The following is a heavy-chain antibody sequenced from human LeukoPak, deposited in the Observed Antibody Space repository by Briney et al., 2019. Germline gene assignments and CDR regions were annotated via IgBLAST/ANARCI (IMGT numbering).Heavy chain of an antibody. D-gene: IGHD3-10*01. V-gene: IGHV4-59*01. CDR3: ARTMVRGIYFDY. Sequence: SETLSLTCTVPGGSISSYYWSWIRQPPGKGLEWIGYIYYSGSTNYNPSLKSRVTISVDTSKNQFSLKLSSVTAADTAVYYCARTMVRGIYFDYWGQGTLVTVSS. CDR2: IYYSGST. CDR1: GGSISSYY. J-gene: IGHJ4*02.